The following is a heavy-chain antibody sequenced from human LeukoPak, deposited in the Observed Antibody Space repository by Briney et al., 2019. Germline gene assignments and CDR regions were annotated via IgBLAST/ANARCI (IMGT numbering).Heavy chain of an antibody. Sequence: ASVKVSCKASGGTFSSYAISWVRQAPGQGREWMGGIIPIFGTANYAQKFQGRVTITADESTSTAYMELSSLRSEDTAVYYCARDRVSTVATGQGAFDIWGQGTMVTVSS. J-gene: IGHJ3*02. CDR3: ARDRVSTVATGQGAFDI. V-gene: IGHV1-69*13. CDR1: GGTFSSYA. D-gene: IGHD5-12*01. CDR2: IIPIFGTA.